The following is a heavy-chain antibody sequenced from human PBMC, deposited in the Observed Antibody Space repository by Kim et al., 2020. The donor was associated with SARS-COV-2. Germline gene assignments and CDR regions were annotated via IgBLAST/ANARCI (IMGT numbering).Heavy chain of an antibody. CDR1: GYSIASGYY. CDR2: ILRRGNT. V-gene: IGHV4-38-2*01. J-gene: IGHJ4*02. Sequence: SETLSLTCSVSGYSIASGYYWGWVRQPPGKGLESIGRILRRGNTDYNPSLKSRLTISLDSSRNQFSLHLTSMTATDTAIYYCANWRGSHWAYWGPGTLVTVSS. CDR3: ANWRGSHWAY. D-gene: IGHD1-26*01.